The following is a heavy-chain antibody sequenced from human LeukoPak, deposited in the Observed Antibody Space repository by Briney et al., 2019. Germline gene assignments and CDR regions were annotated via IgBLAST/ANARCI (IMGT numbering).Heavy chain of an antibody. CDR1: GFTFDEYA. V-gene: IGHV3-74*01. Sequence: GRSLRLSCAASGFTFDEYAMHWVRQAPGKGLVWVSRINSDGSSTSYADSVKGRFTISRDNAKNTLYLQMNSLRAEDTAVYYCARGTTARAYYYYMDVWGKGTTVTVSS. D-gene: IGHD2/OR15-2a*01. CDR3: ARGTTARAYYYYMDV. J-gene: IGHJ6*03. CDR2: INSDGSST.